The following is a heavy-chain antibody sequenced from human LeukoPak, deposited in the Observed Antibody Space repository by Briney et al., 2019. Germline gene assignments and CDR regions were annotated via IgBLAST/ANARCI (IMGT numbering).Heavy chain of an antibody. V-gene: IGHV4-59*01. CDR3: ARDDRYCSSTSCYTLGGFDP. CDR2: IYYSGST. J-gene: IGHJ5*02. CDR1: GGSISSYY. Sequence: SETLSLTCTVSGGSISSYYWSWIRQPPGKGLEWIGYIYYSGSTNYNPSLKSRVTISVDTSKNQFSLKLSSVTAADTAVYYCARDDRYCSSTSCYTLGGFDPWGQGTLVTVSS. D-gene: IGHD2-2*02.